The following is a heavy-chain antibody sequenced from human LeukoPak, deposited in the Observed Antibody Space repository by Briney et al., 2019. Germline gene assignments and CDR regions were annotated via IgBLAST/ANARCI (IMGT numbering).Heavy chain of an antibody. CDR2: MNANSGNT. J-gene: IGHJ4*02. D-gene: IGHD3-10*01. CDR1: RYTFISYD. CDR3: ARGSGGYFDY. Sequence: ASVKVTCKGSRYTFISYDLNSVRQATGQGLEWMGWMNANSGNTGYAQKFQGRVTITRNTSISTAYMELSSLRSEDTAVYYCARGSGGYFDYWGQGTLVTVPS. V-gene: IGHV1-8*03.